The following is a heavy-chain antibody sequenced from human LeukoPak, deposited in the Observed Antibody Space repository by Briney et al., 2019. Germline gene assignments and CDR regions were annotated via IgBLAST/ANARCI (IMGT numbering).Heavy chain of an antibody. CDR1: GGSISSYY. J-gene: IGHJ4*02. CDR2: IYYSGST. CDR3: ASSYDYVWGSFDY. D-gene: IGHD3-16*01. V-gene: IGHV4-59*01. Sequence: SETLSLTCTVSGGSISSYYWSWIRQPPGKGLEWIGYIYYSGSTNYNPSLKSRVTISVETSKNQFSLKLSSVTAADTAVYYCASSYDYVWGSFDYWGQGTLVTASS.